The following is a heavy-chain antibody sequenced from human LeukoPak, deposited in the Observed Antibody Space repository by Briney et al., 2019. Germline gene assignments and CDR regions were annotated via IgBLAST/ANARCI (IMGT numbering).Heavy chain of an antibody. CDR1: GYTFTGYY. D-gene: IGHD6-13*01. CDR3: ARLSYSSSWYFDY. CDR2: INPNSGGT. Sequence: GASVKVSCKASGYTFTGYYMHWVRQAPGQGVERMGWINPNSGGTNYAQKFQGRVTMTRDTSISTANMELSRLRSDDTGVYYCARLSYSSSWYFDYWGQGTLVTVSS. V-gene: IGHV1-2*02. J-gene: IGHJ4*02.